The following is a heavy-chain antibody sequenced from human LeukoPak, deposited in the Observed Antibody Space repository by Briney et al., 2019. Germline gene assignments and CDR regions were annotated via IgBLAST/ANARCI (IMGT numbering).Heavy chain of an antibody. D-gene: IGHD6-19*01. Sequence: ASVKVSFKASGYTFTNYGISWVRQAPGQGREWMGWISAYNGNTNYAQKLQGRVTMTTDTSPSTAYMELRSLRSDDTAVYYCARGRQWPGRLHYWGQGTLVTVSS. CDR2: ISAYNGNT. J-gene: IGHJ4*02. CDR1: GYTFTNYG. V-gene: IGHV1-18*01. CDR3: ARGRQWPGRLHY.